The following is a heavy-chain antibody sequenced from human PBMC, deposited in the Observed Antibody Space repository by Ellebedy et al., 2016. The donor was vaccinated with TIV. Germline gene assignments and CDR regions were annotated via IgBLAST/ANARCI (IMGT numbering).Heavy chain of an antibody. CDR2: IYYSGST. CDR1: GGSISSGGYY. CDR3: ARHAGGAHSGYEMFSLDY. J-gene: IGHJ4*02. V-gene: IGHV4-31*03. Sequence: MPSETLSLTCTVSGGSISSGGYYWSWIRQHPGKGLEWIGYIYYSGSTYYNPSLKSRVTISVDTSKNQFSLKLSSVTAADTAVYYCARHAGGAHSGYEMFSLDYWGQGTLVTVSS. D-gene: IGHD5-12*01.